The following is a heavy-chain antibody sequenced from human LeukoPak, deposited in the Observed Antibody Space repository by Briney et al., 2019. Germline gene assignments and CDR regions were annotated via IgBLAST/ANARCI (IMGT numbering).Heavy chain of an antibody. J-gene: IGHJ6*03. D-gene: IGHD5-24*01. CDR2: INPSGGST. CDR3: ARDGYNYPNYYYYMDV. V-gene: IGHV1-46*01. CDR1: GYTFTSYY. Sequence: ASVKVSCKASGYTFTSYYMHWVRQAPGQGIEWMGIINPSGGSTSYAQKFQGRVTMTRDMSTSTVYMELSSLRSEDTAVYYCARDGYNYPNYYYYMDVWGKGTTVTVSS.